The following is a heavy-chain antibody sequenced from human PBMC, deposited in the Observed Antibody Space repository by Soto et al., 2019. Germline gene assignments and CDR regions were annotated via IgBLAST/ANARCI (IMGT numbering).Heavy chain of an antibody. CDR1: GFTLSKYG. CDR2: ISDDGSNK. D-gene: IGHD1-1*01. J-gene: IGHJ6*01. Sequence: GSLRLSCAASGFTLSKYGMHWVRQAPGKGLEWVAVISDDGSNKYYADYVKGRLTISRDNSKKTLYLQMNSLRLEDTAVYYCEQAGGFRTESPLYYYGMEVWGQGT. V-gene: IGHV3-30*18. CDR3: EQAGGFRTESPLYYYGMEV.